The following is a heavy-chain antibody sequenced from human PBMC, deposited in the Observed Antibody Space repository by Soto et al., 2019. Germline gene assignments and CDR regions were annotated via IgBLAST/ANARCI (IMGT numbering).Heavy chain of an antibody. V-gene: IGHV3-23*01. D-gene: IGHD4-4*01. CDR2: ISGSGGST. Sequence: EVQLLESGGGLVQPGGSLRLSCAASGFTFSSYAMSWVRQAPGKGLEWVSAISGSGGSTYYADSVKGRFTISRDNSKHTLYLQMNSLRAEDTAVYYCAKGPVTTPYYYYYGMDVWGQGTTVTVSS. J-gene: IGHJ6*02. CDR3: AKGPVTTPYYYYYGMDV. CDR1: GFTFSSYA.